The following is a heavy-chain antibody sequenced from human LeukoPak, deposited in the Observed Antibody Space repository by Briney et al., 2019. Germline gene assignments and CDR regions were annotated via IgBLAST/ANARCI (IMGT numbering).Heavy chain of an antibody. D-gene: IGHD1-26*01. CDR3: ASSVGSGSYRSYFDY. V-gene: IGHV3-33*01. Sequence: GRSLRLSCAASGFTFSGYGMHWVRQAPGKGLEWVAVIWYDGSNKYYADSVKGRFTISRDNSKNTLYLQMNSLRAEDTAVYYCASSVGSGSYRSYFDYWGQGTLVTVSS. CDR2: IWYDGSNK. CDR1: GFTFSGYG. J-gene: IGHJ4*02.